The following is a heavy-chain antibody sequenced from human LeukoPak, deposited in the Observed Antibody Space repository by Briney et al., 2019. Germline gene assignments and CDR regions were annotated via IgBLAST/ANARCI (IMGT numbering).Heavy chain of an antibody. CDR2: IYHSGST. V-gene: IGHV4-30-2*01. CDR3: ARGRYSRNHHDY. Sequence: SETLSLTCTVSGVSISSGGYYWSWIRQPPGKGLEWIGYIYHSGSTYYNPSLKSRVTISVDRSKNQFSLKLSSVTAADTAVYYCARGRYSRNHHDYWGQGTLVTVSS. D-gene: IGHD1-14*01. J-gene: IGHJ4*02. CDR1: GVSISSGGYY.